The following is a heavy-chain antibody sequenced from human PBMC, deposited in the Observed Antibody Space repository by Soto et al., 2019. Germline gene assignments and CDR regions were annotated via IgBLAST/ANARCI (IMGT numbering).Heavy chain of an antibody. Sequence: PSETLSLTCTVSGRSVSSGGYYWTWIRQHPGKGLEWIGYIYHIGGPSYNPSLKSRLSMSLDTSKNQFSLNLTSVTAADTAIYYCVRDRALDSSGHWFDSWGQGTLVTVSS. V-gene: IGHV4-31*03. D-gene: IGHD6-19*01. J-gene: IGHJ5*01. CDR2: IYHIGGP. CDR1: GRSVSSGGYY. CDR3: VRDRALDSSGHWFDS.